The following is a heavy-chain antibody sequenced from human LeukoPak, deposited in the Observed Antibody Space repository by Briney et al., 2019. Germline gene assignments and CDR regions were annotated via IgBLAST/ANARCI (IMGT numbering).Heavy chain of an antibody. CDR2: INPSGDST. CDR1: GYTFTGYY. CDR3: ARIMSSGPIGYGY. Sequence: ASVKVSCKASGYTFTGYYVHWVRQAPGQGLEWMGIINPSGDSTSYAQKFQGRVTMTRDMSTSTVYMQLSSLRAEDTAVYYCARIMSSGPIGYGYWGQGTLVTVSS. D-gene: IGHD6-19*01. J-gene: IGHJ4*02. V-gene: IGHV1-46*01.